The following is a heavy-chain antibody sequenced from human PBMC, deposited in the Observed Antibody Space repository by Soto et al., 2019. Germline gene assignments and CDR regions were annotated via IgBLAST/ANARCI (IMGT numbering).Heavy chain of an antibody. D-gene: IGHD3-3*01. CDR1: GYSFTNYW. J-gene: IGHJ6*02. Sequence: PGESPKTPRKGSGYSFTNYWIGWVRQMPGKGLEVVGIIYLGDSESKYSPSFQGQVTISADKSIRTAYLPWSSLKASDTVRDLRFLEWLMLSGGREPLKNYYNGMEVWGQGTTVTVSS. CDR2: IYLGDSES. CDR3: FLEWLMLSGGREPLKNYYNGMEV. V-gene: IGHV5-51*01.